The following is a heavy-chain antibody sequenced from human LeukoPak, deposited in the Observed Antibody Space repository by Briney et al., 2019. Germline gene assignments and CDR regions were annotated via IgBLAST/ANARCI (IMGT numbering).Heavy chain of an antibody. CDR2: ISADNSNT. J-gene: IGHJ6*03. V-gene: IGHV1-18*01. CDR1: GYTFTNYG. D-gene: IGHD3-16*01. Sequence: ASVKVSCKASGYTFTNYGLSWVRQAPGQGLEWMGWISADNSNTKYSQKFQGRVSMTTDTSTSTAYMDLRSLRSDDTAVYYCARVNDYVWGSYIGYYYMDVWGKGTTVTVSS. CDR3: ARVNDYVWGSYIGYYYMDV.